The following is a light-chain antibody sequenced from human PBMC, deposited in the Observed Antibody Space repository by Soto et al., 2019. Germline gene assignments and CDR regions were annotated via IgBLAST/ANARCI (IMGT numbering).Light chain of an antibody. J-gene: IGKJ5*01. Sequence: EIVLTQFPATLSVSPGERATLSCRASQSVSRSYLAWYQQKPGQAPRLVIYAASTRATGIPDRFSGSVSGTEFTLTISSLQSEDFAVYYCQQYNEWPPFTFGQGTRLEIK. CDR3: QQYNEWPPFT. V-gene: IGKV3-15*01. CDR2: AAS. CDR1: QSVSRSY.